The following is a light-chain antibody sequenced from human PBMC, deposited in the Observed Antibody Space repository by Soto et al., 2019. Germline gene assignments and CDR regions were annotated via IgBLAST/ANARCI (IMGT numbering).Light chain of an antibody. CDR2: GAS. V-gene: IGKV3-20*01. CDR1: HSVSSHY. Sequence: IVLTQSPGTLSLSPGERVTLSCRASHSVSSHYLAWYQQKPGQAPRLLIYGASSRATGIPDRFSGSGSGTDFTLTISRLEPEDFAVYYCQQSGLTFGGGTKVEIK. CDR3: QQSGLT. J-gene: IGKJ4*01.